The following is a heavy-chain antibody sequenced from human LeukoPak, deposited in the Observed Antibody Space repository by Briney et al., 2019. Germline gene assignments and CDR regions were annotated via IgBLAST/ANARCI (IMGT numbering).Heavy chain of an antibody. CDR3: AREERGSDAFDI. CDR1: AFTVSNNY. Sequence: GGSLRLSCAASAFTVSNNYLNWVRQAPGQGLEWVSVIDSGGRTYYTDSVKGRFTISRDSSKNTLYLQMNSLRVEDTAVYYCAREERGSDAFDIWGQGTVVTVSS. J-gene: IGHJ3*02. V-gene: IGHV3-53*01. D-gene: IGHD5-12*01. CDR2: IDSGGRT.